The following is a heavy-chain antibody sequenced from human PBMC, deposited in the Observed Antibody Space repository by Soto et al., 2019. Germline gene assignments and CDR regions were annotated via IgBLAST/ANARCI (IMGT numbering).Heavy chain of an antibody. CDR2: IYYSGST. Sequence: QVQLQESGPGLVKPSETLSLNCTVSGGPISSYYWSWIRQSPGKGLEWIGYIYYSGSTNYNPSLQSRVPISVDTSKHQSSLELSSVTAADTAVYYCARGRSGWPTRLDYWGQGPRVTVSS. CDR1: GGPISSYY. V-gene: IGHV4-59*01. CDR3: ARGRSGWPTRLDY. D-gene: IGHD6-25*01. J-gene: IGHJ1*01.